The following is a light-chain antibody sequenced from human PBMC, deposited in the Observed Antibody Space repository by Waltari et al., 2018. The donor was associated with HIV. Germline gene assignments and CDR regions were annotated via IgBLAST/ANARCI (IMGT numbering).Light chain of an antibody. J-gene: IGLJ1*01. CDR1: SSDVGGYNY. CDR3: SSYTSSSTQV. Sequence: QSALPQPASVSGSPGQSITISCTGTSSDVGGYNYVFWYQQTPGKAPKLMIYEVTNRPSGVSNRFSGSKSGNTASLTISGLQAEDEADYYCSSYTSSSTQVFGTGTKVTVL. CDR2: EVT. V-gene: IGLV2-14*01.